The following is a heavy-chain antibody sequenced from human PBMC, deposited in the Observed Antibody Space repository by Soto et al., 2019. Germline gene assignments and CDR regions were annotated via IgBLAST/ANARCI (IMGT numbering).Heavy chain of an antibody. V-gene: IGHV4-59*11. CDR1: GGSISSHY. J-gene: IGHJ3*02. D-gene: IGHD3-16*02. Sequence: SETLSLTCTVSGGSISSHYWSWIRQPPGKGLEWIGYIYYSGSTNYNPSLKSRVTISLDTSKNQFSLKLSSVTAADTAVYYCARGVYDYIWGSYRSCAFDIWGQGTMVTVSS. CDR2: IYYSGST. CDR3: ARGVYDYIWGSYRSCAFDI.